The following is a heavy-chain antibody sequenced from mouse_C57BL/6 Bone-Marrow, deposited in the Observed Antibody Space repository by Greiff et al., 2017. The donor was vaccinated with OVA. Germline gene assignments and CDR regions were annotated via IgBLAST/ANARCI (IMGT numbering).Heavy chain of an antibody. CDR3: ARGITTVVDAY. CDR1: GYTFTSYW. J-gene: IGHJ3*01. CDR2: IYPGSGST. Sequence: QVQLQQPGAELVKPGASVKMSCKASGYTFTSYWITWVKQRPGQGLEWIGDIYPGSGSTNYNEKFKSKATLTVDTSSSTAYMQLRSLTSEESAVYYCARGITTVVDAYWGQGTLVTVSA. D-gene: IGHD1-1*01. V-gene: IGHV1-55*01.